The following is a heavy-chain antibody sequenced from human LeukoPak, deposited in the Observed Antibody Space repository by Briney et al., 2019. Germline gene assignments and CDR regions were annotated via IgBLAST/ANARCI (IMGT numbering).Heavy chain of an antibody. Sequence: ASVKVSCKASGYTFTSYGISWVPQAPGQGLEWMGWISAYNGNTNYAQKLQGRVTMTTDTSTSTAYMELRSLRSDDTAVYYCARERGSRAVAGTGWFDPWGQGTLVTVSS. D-gene: IGHD6-19*01. CDR3: ARERGSRAVAGTGWFDP. CDR2: ISAYNGNT. V-gene: IGHV1-18*01. J-gene: IGHJ5*02. CDR1: GYTFTSYG.